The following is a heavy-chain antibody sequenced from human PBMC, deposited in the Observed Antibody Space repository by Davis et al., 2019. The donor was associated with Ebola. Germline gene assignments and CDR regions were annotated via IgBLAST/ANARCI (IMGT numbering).Heavy chain of an antibody. D-gene: IGHD5-18*01. V-gene: IGHV1-2*02. CDR2: INPNRGGT. CDR1: GYTFTGYY. CDR3: ARGWLWFDY. J-gene: IGHJ4*02. Sequence: ASVQVSCKASGYTFTGYYMHWLRQAPGQGLEWMGWINPNRGGTNYAQKFQGRVTMTRDTSISTAYMELSRLRYDDTAVYYCARGWLWFDYWGQGTLVTVSS.